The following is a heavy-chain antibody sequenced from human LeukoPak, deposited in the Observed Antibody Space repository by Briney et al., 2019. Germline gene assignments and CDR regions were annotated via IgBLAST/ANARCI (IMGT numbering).Heavy chain of an antibody. CDR2: IFSSGST. CDR1: GGSISGYY. J-gene: IGHJ4*02. V-gene: IGHV4-59*08. D-gene: IGHD3-22*01. CDR3: ARHYYDRSDSYSFDY. Sequence: PSETLSLTCTVSGGSISGYYWSWIRQPPGKGLEWIGYIFSSGSTNYNPPLKSRVTISEDTSVNQFSLKLSSVTAADTAVYYCARHYYDRSDSYSFDYWGQGTLVTVSS.